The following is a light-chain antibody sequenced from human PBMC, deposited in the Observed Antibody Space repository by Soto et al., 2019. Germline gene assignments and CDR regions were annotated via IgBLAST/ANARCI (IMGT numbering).Light chain of an antibody. CDR2: QAS. J-gene: IGKJ1*01. V-gene: IGKV1-5*03. CDR1: QSINSW. CDR3: QQYNSYWT. Sequence: DIQMTQSPSTLSASVGDRVTITCRASQSINSWLAWYQQKPGKAPKLLIYQASSLETGVPSRFSGSGSGTEFPLAISSLQLDDFAIYYCQQYNSYWTFGLGTKVEIK.